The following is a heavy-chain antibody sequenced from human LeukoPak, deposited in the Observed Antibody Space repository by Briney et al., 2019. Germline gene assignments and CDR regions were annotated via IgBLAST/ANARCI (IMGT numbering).Heavy chain of an antibody. J-gene: IGHJ2*01. CDR2: IYRGGNT. Sequence: PGGSLRLSCAASGFIVSSNYMNWVRQGPGKGLEWGSVIYRGGNTCYTDSVRGRFTISRDNSKNILYLQMNSLRPEDTAVYYCARDAIVVVPAASPKGYFDLWGRGTLVTVSS. V-gene: IGHV3-66*02. CDR3: ARDAIVVVPAASPKGYFDL. CDR1: GFIVSSNY. D-gene: IGHD2-2*01.